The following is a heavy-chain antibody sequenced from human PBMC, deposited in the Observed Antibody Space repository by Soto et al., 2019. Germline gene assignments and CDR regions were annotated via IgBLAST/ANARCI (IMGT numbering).Heavy chain of an antibody. J-gene: IGHJ6*02. Sequence: SETLSLTCTVSGGSISSSSYYWSWIRQPPGKGLEWIGSIYYSGSTYYNPSLKSRVTISVDTSKNQFSLKLSSVTAADTAVYYCARHPGTTITTRGYYYGMDVWGQGTTVTVSS. D-gene: IGHD4-4*01. CDR1: GGSISSSSYY. CDR3: ARHPGTTITTRGYYYGMDV. V-gene: IGHV4-39*01. CDR2: IYYSGST.